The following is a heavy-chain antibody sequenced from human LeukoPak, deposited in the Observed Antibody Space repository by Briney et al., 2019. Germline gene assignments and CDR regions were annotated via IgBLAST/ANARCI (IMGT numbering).Heavy chain of an antibody. J-gene: IGHJ4*02. CDR3: ARAQVLLWFGELTYYFDY. V-gene: IGHV3-48*01. D-gene: IGHD3-10*01. CDR2: ISSSSSTI. CDR1: GFTFSSYS. Sequence: GGSLRLSCAASGFTFSSYSMNWVRQAPGKGLEWVSYISSSSSTIYYADSVKGRFTISRDNAKNSLYLQMNSLRAEDTAVYYCARAQVLLWFGELTYYFDYWGQGTLVTVSS.